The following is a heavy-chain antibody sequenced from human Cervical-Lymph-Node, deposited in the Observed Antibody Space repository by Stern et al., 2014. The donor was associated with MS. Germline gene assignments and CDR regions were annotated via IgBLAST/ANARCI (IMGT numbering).Heavy chain of an antibody. CDR2: INPSGGRT. V-gene: IGHV1-46*01. CDR1: GYSFTSYY. J-gene: IGHJ4*02. Sequence: QVQLAQSGAEVKKPGASVKVSCKASGYSFTSYYMHLGRQAPGQGLEWVGIINPSGGRTTYAQKFQDRVTMTRDTSTSTVYMEMSSLRSEDTALYYCARDGMTAATYYFDFWGQGTVVTVSS. CDR3: ARDGMTAATYYFDF. D-gene: IGHD6-13*01.